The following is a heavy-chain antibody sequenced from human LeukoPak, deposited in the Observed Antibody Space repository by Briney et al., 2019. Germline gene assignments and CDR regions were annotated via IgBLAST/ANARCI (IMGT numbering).Heavy chain of an antibody. D-gene: IGHD1-26*01. CDR3: ARGMGATTQSLFDQ. J-gene: IGHJ4*02. V-gene: IGHV3-13*04. CDR2: IGTAGDT. Sequence: GGSLRLSCAASGFTFSSYDMHWVRQAPGKGLEWVSGIGTAGDTYYPGSVKGRFTISRENAKNSQYLQMNSLRAGDTAVYYCARGMGATTQSLFDQWGQGTLVTGSS. CDR1: GFTFSSYD.